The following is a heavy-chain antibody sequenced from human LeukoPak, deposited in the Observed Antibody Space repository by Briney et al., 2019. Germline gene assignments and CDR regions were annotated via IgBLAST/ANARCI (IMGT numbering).Heavy chain of an antibody. CDR1: GFTFSSYG. CDR3: AKLPPKYSSSEKAFDI. J-gene: IGHJ3*02. Sequence: GGSLRLSCAASGFTFSSYGMHWVRQAPGKGLEWVAVISYDGSNKYYADSVKGRFTISRDNSKNTLYLQMNSLRAEDTAVYYCAKLPPKYSSSEKAFDIWGQGTMVTVS. D-gene: IGHD6-13*01. CDR2: ISYDGSNK. V-gene: IGHV3-30*18.